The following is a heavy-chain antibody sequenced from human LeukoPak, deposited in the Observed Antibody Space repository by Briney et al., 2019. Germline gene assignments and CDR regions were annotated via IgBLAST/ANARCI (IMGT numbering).Heavy chain of an antibody. CDR1: GXSTSSAGYY. CDR2: IYYSGNT. V-gene: IGHV4-31*03. Sequence: SQTLPLTCSVAGXSTSSAGYYWSWIRQHPGKGLEWIGYIYYSGNTYYNPSLKSRVTISVDTSKSPFSLKLSSVTAADTAVYYCARSISYGSAFDIWGQGTMVTVSS. J-gene: IGHJ3*02. D-gene: IGHD5-18*01. CDR3: ARSISYGSAFDI.